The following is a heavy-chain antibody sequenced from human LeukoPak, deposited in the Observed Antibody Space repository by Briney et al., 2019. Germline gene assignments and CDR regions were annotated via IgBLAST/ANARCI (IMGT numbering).Heavy chain of an antibody. CDR3: ARPGSEIGSGWYDY. D-gene: IGHD6-19*01. Sequence: PSETLSLTCTVSGGSISSSSYYWSWIRQPPGKGLEWIGEINHSGSTNYNPSLKSRVTISVDTSKNQFSLKLSSVTAADTAVYYCARPGSEIGSGWYDYWGQGTLVTVSS. CDR2: INHSGST. V-gene: IGHV4-39*07. J-gene: IGHJ4*02. CDR1: GGSISSSSYY.